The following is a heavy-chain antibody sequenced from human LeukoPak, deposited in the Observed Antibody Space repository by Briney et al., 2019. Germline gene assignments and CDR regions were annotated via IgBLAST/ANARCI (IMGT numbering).Heavy chain of an antibody. CDR3: ARGHRSRLYGMDV. Sequence: PSETLSLTCAVYGGSFSGYYWSWIRQPPGKGLEWIGEINHSGSTNYNPSLKSRVTISVDTSKNQFSLKLSSVTAADTAVYYCARGHRSRLYGMDVWGQGTTVTVS. V-gene: IGHV4-34*01. D-gene: IGHD2-2*01. J-gene: IGHJ6*02. CDR2: INHSGST. CDR1: GGSFSGYY.